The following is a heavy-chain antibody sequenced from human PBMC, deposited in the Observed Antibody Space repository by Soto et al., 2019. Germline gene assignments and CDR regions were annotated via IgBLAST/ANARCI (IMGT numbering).Heavy chain of an antibody. CDR1: GFTFSSYA. D-gene: IGHD3-3*01. Sequence: GGSLRLSCAASGFTFSSYAMSWVRQAPGKGLEWVSAISGSGGSTYYADSVKGRFTISRDNSKNTLYLQMNSLRAEDMAVYYCAWGLRFLEWLLLPRDYYYMDVWGKGTTVTVSS. CDR2: ISGSGGST. V-gene: IGHV3-23*01. J-gene: IGHJ6*03. CDR3: AWGLRFLEWLLLPRDYYYMDV.